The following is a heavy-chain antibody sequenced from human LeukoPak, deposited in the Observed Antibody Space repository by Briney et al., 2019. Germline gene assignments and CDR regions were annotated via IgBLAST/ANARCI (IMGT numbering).Heavy chain of an antibody. J-gene: IGHJ4*02. D-gene: IGHD2-8*01. CDR1: GFTFRNFA. Sequence: GGSLRLSCSASGFTFRNFAIRWVRQAPGKGLEWVSSIGGGDTHYADSVKGRFIISRDDSRSTVDLQMSSLRAEDTAVYYCAKDGQSFNSMYDYFDSWGQGTLVTVSS. CDR2: IGGGDT. CDR3: AKDGQSFNSMYDYFDS. V-gene: IGHV3-23*01.